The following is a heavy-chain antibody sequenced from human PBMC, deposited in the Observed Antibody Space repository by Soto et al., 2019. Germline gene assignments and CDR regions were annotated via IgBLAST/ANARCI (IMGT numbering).Heavy chain of an antibody. CDR3: ARRSRYSGYDPGYYYYYYMDV. CDR1: GGSISSYY. Sequence: PSETLSLTCTVSGGSISSYYWSWIRQPPGKGLEWIGYIYYSGSTNYNPSLKSRVNISVDTSKNQFSLKLSSVTAADTAVYYCARRSRYSGYDPGYYYYYYMDVWGKGTTVTVSS. D-gene: IGHD5-12*01. CDR2: IYYSGST. J-gene: IGHJ6*03. V-gene: IGHV4-59*08.